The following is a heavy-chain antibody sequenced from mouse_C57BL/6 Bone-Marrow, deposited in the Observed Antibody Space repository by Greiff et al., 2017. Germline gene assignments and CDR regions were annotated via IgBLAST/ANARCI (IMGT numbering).Heavy chain of an antibody. V-gene: IGHV1-78*01. D-gene: IGHD1-1*01. J-gene: IGHJ2*01. CDR1: GYTFTDYT. Sequence: VQLQQSDAELVKPGASVKISCKASGYTFTDYTIHWMKQRPEQGLEWIGYIYPRDGSTKYNEKFKGKATLTADKSSSTAYLQLNSLTSEDSAVYFCARCRKFIALFDYWGQGTTLTVSS. CDR2: IYPRDGST. CDR3: ARCRKFIALFDY.